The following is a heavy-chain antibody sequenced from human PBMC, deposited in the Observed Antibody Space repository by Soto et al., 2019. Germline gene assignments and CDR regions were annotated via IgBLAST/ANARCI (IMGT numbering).Heavy chain of an antibody. CDR3: APYGSGIYYISRDQY. V-gene: IGHV4-34*01. CDR2: IDHNGHT. Sequence: QVQLQQWGAGLLKTSETLSLTCAVYGGSFSGYCWSWIRQSPGKGLEWIGEIDHNGHTNYNPSLKSRVTISVGKSKNQFSLRLSSTTAADTATYYCAPYGSGIYYISRDQYWGQGTLVTVSS. D-gene: IGHD3-10*01. J-gene: IGHJ4*02. CDR1: GGSFSGYC.